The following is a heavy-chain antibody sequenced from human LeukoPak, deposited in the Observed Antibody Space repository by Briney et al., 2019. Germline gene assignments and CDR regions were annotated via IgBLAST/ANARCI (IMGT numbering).Heavy chain of an antibody. CDR2: IFYGGST. J-gene: IGHJ3*02. Sequence: GSLRLSCAASGFTFSSYWMHWIRQPPGKGLEWIGSIFYGGSTFYNPSLKSRVTISINTSKNQFSLKLSSVTAADTAVYYCARSISSSFQDAFDIWGQGTMVTVSS. D-gene: IGHD6-6*01. CDR1: GFTFSSYW. V-gene: IGHV4-39*01. CDR3: ARSISSSFQDAFDI.